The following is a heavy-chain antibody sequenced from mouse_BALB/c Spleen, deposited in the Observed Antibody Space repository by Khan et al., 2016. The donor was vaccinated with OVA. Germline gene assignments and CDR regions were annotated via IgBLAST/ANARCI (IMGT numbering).Heavy chain of an antibody. CDR3: TRTEIHYYGSYAMDY. J-gene: IGHJ4*01. V-gene: IGHV14-3*02. Sequence: VQLQQSGAELVKPGASVKLSCTASGFNIKDTYIHWVKQRPEQGLEWIGRIDPEFGNTKYDPKFQDKATIIADTSSNTVYLHLSNLTSDDTAVYFCTRTEIHYYGSYAMDYWGQGISVTVSS. CDR1: GFNIKDTY. CDR2: IDPEFGNT. D-gene: IGHD1-2*01.